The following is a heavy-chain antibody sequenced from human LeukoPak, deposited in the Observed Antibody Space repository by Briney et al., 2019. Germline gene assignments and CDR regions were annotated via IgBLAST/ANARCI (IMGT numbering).Heavy chain of an antibody. J-gene: IGHJ3*02. D-gene: IGHD3-10*01. V-gene: IGHV4-4*07. Sequence: SETLSLTCTVSGDSISSFYWSWIRQPAGKGLEWIGRIYTSGSTNYNPSLKSRVTMSVDTSKNQFSLKLNSVTAADTAVYYCAKSNGYGLVDIWGQGTVVTVSS. CDR3: AKSNGYGLVDI. CDR2: IYTSGST. CDR1: GDSISSFY.